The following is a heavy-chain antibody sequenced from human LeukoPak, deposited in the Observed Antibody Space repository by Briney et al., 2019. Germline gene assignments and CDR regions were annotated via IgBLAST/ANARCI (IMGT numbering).Heavy chain of an antibody. D-gene: IGHD5-18*01. CDR3: AREYSYGSSYFDY. CDR2: IYYSGST. Sequence: PSETLSLTCTVSGGSISSYYWSWIRQPPGKGLEWIGYIYYSGSTNYNPSLKSRVTISVDTSKNQFSLKLSSVTAADTAVYYCAREYSYGSSYFDYWGQGTLVTVSS. CDR1: GGSISSYY. V-gene: IGHV4-59*12. J-gene: IGHJ4*02.